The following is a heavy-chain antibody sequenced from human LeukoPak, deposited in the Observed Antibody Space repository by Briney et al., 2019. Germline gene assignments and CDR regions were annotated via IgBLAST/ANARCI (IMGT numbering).Heavy chain of an antibody. CDR3: VRDPRGSYPFDY. Sequence: GGSLRLSCAASGFTFSDYYMSWIRQAPGKGLEWVSYISSRGDAIYSADSVKGRFTISRDNAKDSLYLQMDSLRAEDTAVYYCVRDPRGSYPFDYWGQGSLVTISS. V-gene: IGHV3-11*01. D-gene: IGHD1-26*01. CDR2: ISSRGDAI. CDR1: GFTFSDYY. J-gene: IGHJ4*02.